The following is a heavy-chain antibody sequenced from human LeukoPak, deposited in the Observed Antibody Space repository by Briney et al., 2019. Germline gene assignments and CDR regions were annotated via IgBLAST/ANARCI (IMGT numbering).Heavy chain of an antibody. CDR2: IKQDGSEK. V-gene: IGHV3-7*05. Sequence: GGSLRLSCAASGFTFSSYWMSWVRQAPGKGLEWVANIKQDGSEKYYVDSVKGRFTISRDNAKNSLYLQMNSLRAEDTAVYYCARDGYYYDSSGYYYYFDYWGQGTLVTVSS. CDR3: ARDGYYYDSSGYYYYFDY. J-gene: IGHJ4*02. D-gene: IGHD3-22*01. CDR1: GFTFSSYW.